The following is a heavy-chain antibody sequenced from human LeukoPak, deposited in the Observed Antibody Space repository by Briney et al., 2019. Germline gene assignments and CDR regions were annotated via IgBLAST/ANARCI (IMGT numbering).Heavy chain of an antibody. D-gene: IGHD5-24*01. CDR3: ARDRPRDGYNGYYYYGMDV. V-gene: IGHV3-53*01. CDR1: GFTVSSNY. J-gene: IGHJ6*02. Sequence: PGRSLRLSCAASGFTVSSNYMSWVRQAPGKGLEWVSVIYSGGSTYYADSVKGRFTISRDNSKNTLYLQMNSLRAEDTAVYYCARDRPRDGYNGYYYYGMDVWGQGTTVTVSS. CDR2: IYSGGST.